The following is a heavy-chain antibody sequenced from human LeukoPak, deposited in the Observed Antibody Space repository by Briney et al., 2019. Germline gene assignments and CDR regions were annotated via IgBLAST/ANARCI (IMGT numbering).Heavy chain of an antibody. D-gene: IGHD3-22*01. Sequence: PGGTLRLSCAASGFTFSSYGMSWVRQAPGKGLQGVSVIIGSGSGTYYADSVKGRFTISRDNSRNTLYLQMNSLRAEDTAVYYCARWYYYETSGLYYGSFDNWGQGTLVTVSS. CDR2: IIGSGSGT. CDR3: ARWYYYETSGLYYGSFDN. CDR1: GFTFSSYG. V-gene: IGHV3-23*01. J-gene: IGHJ5*02.